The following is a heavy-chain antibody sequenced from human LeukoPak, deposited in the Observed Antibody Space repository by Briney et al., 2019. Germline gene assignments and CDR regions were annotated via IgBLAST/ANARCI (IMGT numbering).Heavy chain of an antibody. D-gene: IGHD3-22*01. J-gene: IGHJ1*01. Sequence: GGSLRLSCAASGFTFSSYEMNWVRQAPGKGLEWVSYISSSGSTIYYADSVKGRFTISSDSSKNTLYLQMNSLRAEDTAVYYCARKEVSPAEYFQHWGQGTLVTVSS. CDR3: ARKEVSPAEYFQH. CDR2: ISSSGSTI. CDR1: GFTFSSYE. V-gene: IGHV3-48*03.